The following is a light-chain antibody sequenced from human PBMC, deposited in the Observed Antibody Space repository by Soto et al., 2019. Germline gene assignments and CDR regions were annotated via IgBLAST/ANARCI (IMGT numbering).Light chain of an antibody. CDR3: QQLNSYPNT. CDR1: QAISSH. Sequence: IQLTQSLSSLSASVGDSVTITCRASQAISSHLAWYQQKPGKAPKLLIYAASTLQTGVPARFSGSGSGTEFTLTISSLQPEDFATYYCQQLNSYPNTFGQGTRLEIK. J-gene: IGKJ5*01. CDR2: AAS. V-gene: IGKV1-9*01.